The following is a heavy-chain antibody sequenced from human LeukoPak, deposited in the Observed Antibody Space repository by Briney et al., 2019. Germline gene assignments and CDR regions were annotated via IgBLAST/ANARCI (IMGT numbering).Heavy chain of an antibody. CDR1: RYTFTDYY. Sequence: ASVKVSCKASRYTFTDYYIQWVRQAPAQGLEWMGWINPNSGGTNYAQKSQGRVTMTRDTSITTVYMELSGLRYDDMAVYYCARDSSGDYWGQGTLVTVSS. CDR2: INPNSGGT. D-gene: IGHD6-19*01. V-gene: IGHV1-2*02. J-gene: IGHJ4*02. CDR3: ARDSSGDY.